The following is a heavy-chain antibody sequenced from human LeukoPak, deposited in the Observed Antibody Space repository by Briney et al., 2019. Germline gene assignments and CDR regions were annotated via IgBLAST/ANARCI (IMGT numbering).Heavy chain of an antibody. V-gene: IGHV3-7*01. Sequence: GRSLRLSCAASGFTFSSYWMSWVRQAPGKGLEWVANIKQDGSEKYYVDSGKGRFTISRDNAKNSLYLQMNSLRAEDTAVYYCARGPRQWLDYYYYYGMDVWGQGTTVTVSS. J-gene: IGHJ6*02. CDR1: GFTFSSYW. CDR3: ARGPRQWLDYYYYYGMDV. CDR2: IKQDGSEK. D-gene: IGHD6-19*01.